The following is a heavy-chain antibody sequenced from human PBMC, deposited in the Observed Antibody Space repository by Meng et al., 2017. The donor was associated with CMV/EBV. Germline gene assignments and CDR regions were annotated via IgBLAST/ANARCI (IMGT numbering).Heavy chain of an antibody. CDR3: ARDLPLDGMDV. J-gene: IGHJ6*02. Sequence: GGSLRLSCAASGFTFSSYWMHWVRQAPGKGLVWVSHINSDGSSTSYADSVKGRFTISRDNAKNTLYLQMNSLRAEDTAVYYCARDLPLDGMDVWGQGTTVTVSS. CDR2: INSDGSST. CDR1: GFTFSSYW. V-gene: IGHV3-74*01.